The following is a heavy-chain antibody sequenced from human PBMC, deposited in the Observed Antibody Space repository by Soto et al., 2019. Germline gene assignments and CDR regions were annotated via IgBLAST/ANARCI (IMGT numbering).Heavy chain of an antibody. CDR2: MNPNSGNT. CDR1: GYTFTSYD. D-gene: IGHD2-2*01. CDR3: ARRSTPAGDAFDI. V-gene: IGHV1-8*01. J-gene: IGHJ3*02. Sequence: GASVKVSCKASGYTFTSYDSNWVRQATGQGLEWMGWMNPNSGNTGYAQKFQGRVTMTRNTSIRTAYMELRSLRWRDTAVYYCARRSTPAGDAFDICGQRTMVAV.